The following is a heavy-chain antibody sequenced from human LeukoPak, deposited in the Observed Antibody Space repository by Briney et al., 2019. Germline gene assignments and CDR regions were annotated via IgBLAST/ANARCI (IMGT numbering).Heavy chain of an antibody. V-gene: IGHV4-4*07. J-gene: IGHJ4*02. CDR3: ARKGGDY. CDR2: IYTNGAT. Sequence: SETLSLTCSVSGTSLSPFHWTWFRQPAGKRPEWIGIIYTNGATTVTPSLESRVAMSVVLAKNELVVELASDSAAGTAMYYCARKGGDYWGQGTLVTVSS. CDR1: GTSLSPFH.